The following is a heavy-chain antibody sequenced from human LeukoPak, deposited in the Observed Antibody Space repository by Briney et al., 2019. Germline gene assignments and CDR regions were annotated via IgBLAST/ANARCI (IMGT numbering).Heavy chain of an antibody. V-gene: IGHV1-69*13. CDR2: IIPIFGTA. CDR3: ASAVYSNYYYYYGMDV. CDR1: GGTFSSYA. J-gene: IGHJ6*02. Sequence: ASVKVSCKASGGTFSSYAISWVRQAPGQGLEWMGGIIPIFGTANYAQKFQGRVTITAGESTSTAYMELSSLRSEDTAVYYCASAVYSNYYYYYGMDVWGQGTTVTVSS. D-gene: IGHD4-11*01.